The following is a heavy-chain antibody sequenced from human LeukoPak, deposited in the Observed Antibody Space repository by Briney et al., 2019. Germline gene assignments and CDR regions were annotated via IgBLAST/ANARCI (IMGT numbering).Heavy chain of an antibody. CDR2: IKSKTDGGTT. CDR1: GFTFSNAW. CDR3: AKDSQQWLASHYFDN. V-gene: IGHV3-15*01. J-gene: IGHJ4*02. D-gene: IGHD6-19*01. Sequence: GGSLRLSCAASGFTFSNAWMSWVRQAPGKGLEWVGRIKSKTDGGTTDYAAPVKGRFTISRDDSKNTLYLQMNSLRAEDTAVYYCAKDSQQWLASHYFDNWGQGTLVTVSS.